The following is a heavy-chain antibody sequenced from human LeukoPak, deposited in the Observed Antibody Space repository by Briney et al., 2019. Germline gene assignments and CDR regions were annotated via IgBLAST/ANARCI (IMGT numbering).Heavy chain of an antibody. J-gene: IGHJ4*02. D-gene: IGHD6-19*01. Sequence: GGSLRLSCAASGCTFSSYSMNWVRQAPGKGLEWVSYISSSSSTIYYADSVKGRFTISRDNAKNSLYLQMNSLRAEDTAVYYCARDYGQWLVAIDYWGQGTLVTVSS. V-gene: IGHV3-48*01. CDR2: ISSSSSTI. CDR3: ARDYGQWLVAIDY. CDR1: GCTFSSYS.